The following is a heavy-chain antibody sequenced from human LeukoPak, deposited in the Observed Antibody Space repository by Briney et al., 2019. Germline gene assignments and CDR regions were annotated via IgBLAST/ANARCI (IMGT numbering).Heavy chain of an antibody. CDR1: GFTFSSYA. Sequence: GGSLRLSCAASGFTFSSYAMSWVRQAPGKGLEWVSAISGSGGSTYYADSVKGRFTISRDNSKNTLYLQMNSLRAEDTAVYYCAKLVKYQLLLGWGFDYWGQGTLVTVSS. CDR3: AKLVKYQLLLGWGFDY. J-gene: IGHJ4*02. D-gene: IGHD2-2*01. CDR2: ISGSGGST. V-gene: IGHV3-23*01.